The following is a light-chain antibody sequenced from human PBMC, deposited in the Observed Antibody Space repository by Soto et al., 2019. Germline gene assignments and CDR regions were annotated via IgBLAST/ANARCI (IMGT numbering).Light chain of an antibody. J-gene: IGKJ1*01. CDR2: DIF. V-gene: IGKV3D-15*01. CDR1: QSVGSD. Sequence: TQSPAPLTLSPGERATLSCRASQSVGSDLAWYQQKPGQAPRLLIYDIFTRAAGVPTRISGSGSGTEFTLTISSLESEDFAVYHCQQYDSWPRTFGQGTKVDIK. CDR3: QQYDSWPRT.